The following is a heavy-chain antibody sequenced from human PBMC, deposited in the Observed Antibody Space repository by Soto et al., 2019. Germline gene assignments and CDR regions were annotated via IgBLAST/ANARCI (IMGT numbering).Heavy chain of an antibody. V-gene: IGHV3-13*01. D-gene: IGHD3-3*01. CDR2: IGTAGDT. CDR3: ARGVQYYDFWSGYYKTSSGYYYMDV. CDR1: GFTFSSYD. J-gene: IGHJ6*03. Sequence: GGSLRLSCAASGFTFSSYDMHWVRQATGKGLEWVSAIGTAGDTYYPGSVKGRFTISRENAKNSLYLQMNSLRAGDTAVYYCARGVQYYDFWSGYYKTSSGYYYMDVWGKGTTVTVSS.